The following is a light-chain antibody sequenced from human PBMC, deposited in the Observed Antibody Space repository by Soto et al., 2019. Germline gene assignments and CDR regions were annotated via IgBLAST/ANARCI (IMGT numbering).Light chain of an antibody. CDR3: QQYGSG. CDR1: QTISSNY. Sequence: EVVLTQSPDTLSFSPGERATLSCRASQTISSNYVAWYQQKPGQAPRLLIYSASSRATGIPDRFSGSGSGTHFTLTISRLEPEDFAVYHCQQYGSGFGPGTKVDIK. CDR2: SAS. V-gene: IGKV3-20*01. J-gene: IGKJ3*01.